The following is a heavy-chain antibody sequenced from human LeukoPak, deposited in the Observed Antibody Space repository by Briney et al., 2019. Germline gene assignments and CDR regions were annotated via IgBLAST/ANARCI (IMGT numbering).Heavy chain of an antibody. J-gene: IGHJ4*02. CDR2: INSDGSST. CDR3: ARRAGAYSHPYDY. V-gene: IGHV3-74*01. Sequence: PGGSLRVSCAASGFSFSTTWMHWVRQAPGKGLVWVSRINSDGSSTIYADSVKGRFTISRDNSKNTLYLQMNSLRAEDTAVYYCARRAGAYSHPYDYWGQGTLVTVSS. CDR1: GFSFSTTW. D-gene: IGHD4/OR15-4a*01.